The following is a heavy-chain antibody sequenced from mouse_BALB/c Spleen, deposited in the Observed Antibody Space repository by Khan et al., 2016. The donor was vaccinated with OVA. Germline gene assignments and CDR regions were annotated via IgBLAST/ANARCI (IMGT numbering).Heavy chain of an antibody. CDR3: TRAGYGAFAY. CDR2: IYPGNSDT. D-gene: IGHD1-1*01. Sequence: VQLQQSGTVLARPGASVKMSCKASGYIFTSYWMHWVKQRPGQGLEWIGGIYPGNSDTSYNQKFKDKAKLTEVTSASTAYMELSSLTNEDSAVYYCTRAGYGAFAYWGQGTLVTVSA. V-gene: IGHV1-5*01. CDR1: GYIFTSYW. J-gene: IGHJ3*01.